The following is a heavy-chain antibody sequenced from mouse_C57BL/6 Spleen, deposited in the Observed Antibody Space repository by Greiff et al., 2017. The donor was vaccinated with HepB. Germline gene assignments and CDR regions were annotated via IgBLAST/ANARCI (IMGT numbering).Heavy chain of an antibody. CDR2: IYPGDGDT. CDR1: GYAFSSSW. CDR3: ARCLDTLWDY. Sequence: VQLVESGPELVKPGASVKISCKASGYAFSSSWMNWVKQRPGKGLEWIGRIYPGDGDTNYNGKFKGKATLTADKSSSTAYMQLSSLTSEDSAVYFCARCLDTLWDYWGQGTSVTVS. D-gene: IGHD6-5*01. J-gene: IGHJ4*01. V-gene: IGHV1-82*01.